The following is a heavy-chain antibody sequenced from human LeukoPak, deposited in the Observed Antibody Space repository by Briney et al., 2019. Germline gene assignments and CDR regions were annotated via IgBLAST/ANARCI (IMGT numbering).Heavy chain of an antibody. Sequence: PSETLSLTCAVYGGSFSGYYWSWIRQPPGKGLERIGEINHSGSTNYNPSLKSRVTISVDTSKNQFSLKLSSVTAADTAVYYCARRPHSYYYGSGSYYYFDYWGQGTLVTVSS. J-gene: IGHJ4*02. D-gene: IGHD3-10*01. CDR2: INHSGST. V-gene: IGHV4-34*01. CDR3: ARRPHSYYYGSGSYYYFDY. CDR1: GGSFSGYY.